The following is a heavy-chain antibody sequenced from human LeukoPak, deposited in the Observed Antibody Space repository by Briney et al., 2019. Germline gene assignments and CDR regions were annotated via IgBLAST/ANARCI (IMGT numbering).Heavy chain of an antibody. CDR2: ISSDGTTI. CDR1: GFSFSIYS. J-gene: IGHJ6*02. V-gene: IGHV3-48*02. CDR3: AKDQRQGYYYYFGVDV. Sequence: PGGSLRLSCAASGFSFSIYSMNWIRQAPGKGLEWVSYISSDGTTIYYADSVRGRFTISRDNARNSLFLHMDSLSDGDTALYYCAKDQRQGYYYYFGVDVWGQGTTVTVSS.